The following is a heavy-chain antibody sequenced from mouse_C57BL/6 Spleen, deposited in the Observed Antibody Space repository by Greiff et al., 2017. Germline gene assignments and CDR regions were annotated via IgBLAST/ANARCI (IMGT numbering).Heavy chain of an antibody. D-gene: IGHD1-1*01. V-gene: IGHV1-80*01. J-gene: IGHJ3*01. CDR1: GYAFSSSW. Sequence: QVQLKQSGAELVKPGASVKISCKASGYAFSSSWMNWVKQRPGKGLEWIGQIYPGDGDTNYNGKFKGKATLTADKSSSTAYMQLSSLTSEDSAVYFCARERRLLRGFAYWGQGTLVTVSA. CDR2: IYPGDGDT. CDR3: ARERRLLRGFAY.